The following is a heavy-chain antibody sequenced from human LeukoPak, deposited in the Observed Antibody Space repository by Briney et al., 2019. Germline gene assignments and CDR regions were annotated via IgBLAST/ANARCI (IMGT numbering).Heavy chain of an antibody. J-gene: IGHJ4*02. V-gene: IGHV3-33*01. Sequence: GGSLRLSCAASGFTFSSYGMHWVRQAPGKGLEWVAVIWYDGRNKYYADSVKGRFTISRDNSKNTLYLQMNSLRAEDTAVYYCASSTGTKAFDYWGQGTLVTVSS. D-gene: IGHD4-17*01. CDR1: GFTFSSYG. CDR3: ASSTGTKAFDY. CDR2: IWYDGRNK.